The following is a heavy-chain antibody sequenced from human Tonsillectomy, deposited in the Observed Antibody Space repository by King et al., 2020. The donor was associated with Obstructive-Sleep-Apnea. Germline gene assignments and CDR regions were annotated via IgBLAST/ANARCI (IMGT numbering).Heavy chain of an antibody. J-gene: IGHJ6*02. CDR1: GFTFSSYS. CDR3: ARAPPYSGSCYVGHYYYYYGMDV. Sequence: EVQLVESGGGLVQPGGSLNLSCAASGFTFSSYSMNWVRRPPGKGRKWVSYIIGSSSTIYSATLVRGGFTISGDNAKNSLYRKMNSLRAEDTAVYYCARAPPYSGSCYVGHYYYYYGMDVWGQGTTVTVSS. D-gene: IGHD1-26*01. CDR2: IIGSSSTI. V-gene: IGHV3-48*04.